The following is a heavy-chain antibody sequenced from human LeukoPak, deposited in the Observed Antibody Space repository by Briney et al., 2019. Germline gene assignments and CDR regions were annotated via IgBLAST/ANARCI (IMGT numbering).Heavy chain of an antibody. CDR1: GYTFTDYY. CDR2: INPKSGGT. J-gene: IGHJ6*02. CDR3: ALWFGELSALINYYYYGMDV. D-gene: IGHD3-10*01. Sequence: GASVKVSCKASGYTFTDYYMRWVRQAPGQGLEWMGWINPKSGGTNYAQKFQGRVTMTRDTSISTAYMELSSLRSDDTAVYYCALWFGELSALINYYYYGMDVWGQGTTVTVSS. V-gene: IGHV1-2*02.